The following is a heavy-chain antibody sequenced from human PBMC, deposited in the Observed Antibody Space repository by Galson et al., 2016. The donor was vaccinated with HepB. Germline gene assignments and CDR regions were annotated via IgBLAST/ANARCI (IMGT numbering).Heavy chain of an antibody. CDR3: AEGCNRNCYYFDY. D-gene: IGHD2/OR15-2a*01. CDR1: GFSFSNYG. V-gene: IGHV3-33*06. Sequence: SLRLSCAASGFSFSNYGMHWVRQAPGKGLEWVAIIWSDGSNQLYADSVRGRFIISRDNSKNTLYLEMNSLRGEDTAVYYCAEGCNRNCYYFDYWGQGTLITVSS. CDR2: IWSDGSNQ. J-gene: IGHJ4*02.